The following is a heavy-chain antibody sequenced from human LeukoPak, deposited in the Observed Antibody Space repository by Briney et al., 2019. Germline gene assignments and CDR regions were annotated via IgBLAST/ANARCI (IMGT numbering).Heavy chain of an antibody. CDR1: GGTFSSYA. J-gene: IGHJ3*01. Sequence: ASVKVSCKASGGTFSSYAISWVRQAPGQGLEWMGRIIPILGIANYAQKFQGRVTITADKSTSTAYMELSSLRSEDTAVYYCARDRRTFGVPDAFDVWGQGTMVTVSS. V-gene: IGHV1-69*04. CDR2: IIPILGIA. CDR3: ARDRRTFGVPDAFDV. D-gene: IGHD3-3*01.